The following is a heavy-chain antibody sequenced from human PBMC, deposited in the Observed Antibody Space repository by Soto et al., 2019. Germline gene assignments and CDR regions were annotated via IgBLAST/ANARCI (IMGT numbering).Heavy chain of an antibody. D-gene: IGHD3-22*01. J-gene: IGHJ3*01. CDR1: RYIFTAYF. Sequence: QVQLVQSGAEVKKPGASVKVSCKAPRYIFTAYFMHWVRQAPGQGLEWMGWINPDSGEAIYALKFQGRVTMTRDTTSSTAYLEVWTLTSDDTAIYYCARGGYYDSGLYKGDLDVWGQGTIVTVSS. CDR2: INPDSGEA. CDR3: ARGGYYDSGLYKGDLDV. V-gene: IGHV1-2*02.